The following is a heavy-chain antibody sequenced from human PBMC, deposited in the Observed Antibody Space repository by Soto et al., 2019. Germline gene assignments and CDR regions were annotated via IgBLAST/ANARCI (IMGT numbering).Heavy chain of an antibody. J-gene: IGHJ4*02. Sequence: QVQLQESGPGLVKPSETLSLTCAVSGGSISHYYWSWIRQPAGKGLEWIGRIYSGGSTNYNPSLKSRVTMSVDTPKNQFSLNLNSVTAADAAIYFCARGPGGFGDFSLDYWGQGTLVTVSS. V-gene: IGHV4-4*07. CDR1: GGSISHYY. CDR2: IYSGGST. CDR3: ARGPGGFGDFSLDY. D-gene: IGHD3-10*01.